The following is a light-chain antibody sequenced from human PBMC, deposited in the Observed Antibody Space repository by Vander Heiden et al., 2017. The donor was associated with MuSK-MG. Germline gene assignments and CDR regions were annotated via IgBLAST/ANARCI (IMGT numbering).Light chain of an antibody. CDR3: SSDAGSNNLV. Sequence: QSALTQPPSASGSPGQSVTLPCTGTSSDVGDYNFVSWYQQHPGKAPKLMIYAVSKRPSGVPDRFSGSKSGNTASLTVSGLQAEDEADYYCSSDAGSNNLVFGGGTKLTVL. CDR1: SSDVGDYNF. V-gene: IGLV2-8*01. CDR2: AVS. J-gene: IGLJ2*01.